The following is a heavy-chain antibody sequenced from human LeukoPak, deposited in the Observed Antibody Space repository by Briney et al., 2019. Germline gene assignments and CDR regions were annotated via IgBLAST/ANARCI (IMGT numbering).Heavy chain of an antibody. CDR3: VQTTGWPGFDY. D-gene: IGHD6-19*01. Sequence: SETLSLICTTSGVSISRFYWSWVRQPPGKGLEWIGNIYNGVPTFFNPPLKSRVTISVDTSRRQFSLELASVTAADTAVYYCVQTTGWPGFDYWGQGILVTVSS. V-gene: IGHV4-4*09. CDR2: IYNGVPT. CDR1: GVSISRFY. J-gene: IGHJ4*02.